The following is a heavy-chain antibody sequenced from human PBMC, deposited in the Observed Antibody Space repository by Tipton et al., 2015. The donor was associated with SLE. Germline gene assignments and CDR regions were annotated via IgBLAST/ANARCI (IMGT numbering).Heavy chain of an antibody. CDR3: ARSMLTTKRVFDY. CDR1: GGSISTYY. V-gene: IGHV4-59*01. D-gene: IGHD3-16*01. J-gene: IGHJ4*02. Sequence: GLVKPSETLSLTCTVSGGSISTYYWSWIRQPPGKGPEWIGYIYYTGSSNHNPSLKCRVTMSVDTSKNQFSLSVNSVTAADTAVYYCARSMLTTKRVFDYWGQGTLVTVSS. CDR2: IYYTGSS.